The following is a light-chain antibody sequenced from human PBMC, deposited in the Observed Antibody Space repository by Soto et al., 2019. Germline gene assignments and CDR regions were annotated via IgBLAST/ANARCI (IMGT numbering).Light chain of an antibody. J-gene: IGLJ1*01. V-gene: IGLV1-36*01. CDR3: SAWDDSLNAHV. Sequence: QSVLTQPPSVSDAPRQRVTISCSGNSSNIGKNGVNWYQQLPGKAPKLLIYSDALLTSGISDRFSSSRSGTAASLAISGLQSEDEADYYCSAWDDSLNAHVFGTGTKLTVL. CDR1: SSNIGKNG. CDR2: SDA.